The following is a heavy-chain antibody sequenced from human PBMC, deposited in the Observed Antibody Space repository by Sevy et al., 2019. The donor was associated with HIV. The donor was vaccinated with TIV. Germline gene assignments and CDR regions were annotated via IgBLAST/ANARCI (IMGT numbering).Heavy chain of an antibody. CDR1: GFSFSIYS. Sequence: GGSLRLSCAASGFSFSIYSVNWVRQAPGKGLEWVSFVGTTRNQIYYADSVRGRFTISRDNAKNSVSLQMTSLRDEDTAVYYCARGRHCGGSSCYSSWLDPWGQGTLVTVSS. V-gene: IGHV3-21*01. CDR3: ARGRHCGGSSCYSSWLDP. D-gene: IGHD2-15*01. CDR2: VGTTRNQI. J-gene: IGHJ5*02.